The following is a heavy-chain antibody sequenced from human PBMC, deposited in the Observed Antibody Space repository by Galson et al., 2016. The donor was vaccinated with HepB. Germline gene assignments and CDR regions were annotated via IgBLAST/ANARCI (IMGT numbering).Heavy chain of an antibody. CDR1: GDSVSSNSAA. CDR2: TYYRSKWYN. V-gene: IGHV6-1*01. Sequence: CAISGDSVSSNSAAWNWIRQSPSRGLEWLGRTYYRSKWYNDYAESVKSRITINPDTSKNQFSLQLNSVTPEDTAVYYCARVVGRGVYDGRFVYWGQGILVTVSS. D-gene: IGHD5/OR15-5a*01. J-gene: IGHJ4*02. CDR3: ARVVGRGVYDGRFVY.